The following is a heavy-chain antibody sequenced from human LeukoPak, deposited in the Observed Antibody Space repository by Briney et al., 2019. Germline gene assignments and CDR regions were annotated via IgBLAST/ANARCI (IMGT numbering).Heavy chain of an antibody. V-gene: IGHV4-34*01. J-gene: IGHJ4*02. Sequence: PSETLSLTCAVYGGSFSGYYWSWIRQPPGKGLEWIGEINHSGSTNYNPSLKSRVTISVDTSKNQFSLKLSSVTAADTAVYYCACIRDYYGSGSYLFGYDYWGQGTLVTVSS. CDR3: ACIRDYYGSGSYLFGYDY. D-gene: IGHD3-10*01. CDR1: GGSFSGYY. CDR2: INHSGST.